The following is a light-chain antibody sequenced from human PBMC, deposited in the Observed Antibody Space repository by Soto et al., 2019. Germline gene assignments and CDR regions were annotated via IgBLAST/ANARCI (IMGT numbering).Light chain of an antibody. Sequence: ETVLTQSPGTLSLSPGERATLSCRASQSVSSNYLAWYQQRPGQAPRLLIYGASSRATGIPDRFSGSGSGTDFTLTISRLEPEDFAVYCCQQFDSAPYTFGQGTKLEIK. V-gene: IGKV3-20*01. CDR2: GAS. CDR1: QSVSSNY. CDR3: QQFDSAPYT. J-gene: IGKJ2*01.